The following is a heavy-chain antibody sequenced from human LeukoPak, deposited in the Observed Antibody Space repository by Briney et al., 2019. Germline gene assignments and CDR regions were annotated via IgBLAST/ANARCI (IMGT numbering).Heavy chain of an antibody. V-gene: IGHV3-23*01. CDR2: ISESGDDT. CDR1: GFTFTNFA. D-gene: IGHD1-26*01. Sequence: GGSLRLSCAASGFTFTNFAMNWVRQAPGKGLEWVSSISESGDDTAYADSVKGRFTISRDNSRNTLYLQMNSLRAEDTAVYYCARAGSGRGNYFDYWGQGTLVTVSS. J-gene: IGHJ4*02. CDR3: ARAGSGRGNYFDY.